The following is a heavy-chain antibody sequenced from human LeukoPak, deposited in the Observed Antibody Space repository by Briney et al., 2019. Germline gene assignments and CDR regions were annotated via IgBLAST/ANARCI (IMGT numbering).Heavy chain of an antibody. CDR2: IYYSGST. J-gene: IGHJ4*02. V-gene: IGHV4-39*07. CDR1: GGSISSSSYY. CDR3: ARDRELDRETYFDF. Sequence: PSETLSLTCTVSGGSISSSSYYWGWIRQPPGKGLEWIGSIYYSGSTYYNPSLKSRVTISVDTSKNQFSLNLSSVTAADTAVYYCARDRELDRETYFDFWGQGTPVTVSS. D-gene: IGHD1-26*01.